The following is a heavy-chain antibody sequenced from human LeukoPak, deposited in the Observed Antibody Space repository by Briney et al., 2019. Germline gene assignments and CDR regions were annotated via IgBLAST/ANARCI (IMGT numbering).Heavy chain of an antibody. CDR3: ARDDYYGGSGYGPFDY. Sequence: ASVKVSCKASGYTFTSYGISWVRQAPGQGLEWMGWISAYNGNTNNAQKLQGRVTMTTDTSTSTAYMELRSLRSDDTAVYYCARDDYYGGSGYGPFDYWGQGTLVTVSS. CDR1: GYTFTSYG. D-gene: IGHD3-22*01. CDR2: ISAYNGNT. V-gene: IGHV1-18*01. J-gene: IGHJ4*02.